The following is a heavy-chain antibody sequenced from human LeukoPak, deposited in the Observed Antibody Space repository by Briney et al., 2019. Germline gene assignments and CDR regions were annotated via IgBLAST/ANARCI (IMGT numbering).Heavy chain of an antibody. J-gene: IGHJ6*03. V-gene: IGHV3-23*01. CDR1: GFTFSSYA. Sequence: GGSLRLSCAASGFTFSSYAMSWVRQAPGKGLEWVSAISGSGGSTYYADSVKGRFTIFRDNSKNTLYLQMNSLRAQDKAVYYCARYHKKSLLTVTTSLVGYYMDVWGKGTTVTVSS. D-gene: IGHD4-17*01. CDR2: ISGSGGST. CDR3: ARYHKKSLLTVTTSLVGYYMDV.